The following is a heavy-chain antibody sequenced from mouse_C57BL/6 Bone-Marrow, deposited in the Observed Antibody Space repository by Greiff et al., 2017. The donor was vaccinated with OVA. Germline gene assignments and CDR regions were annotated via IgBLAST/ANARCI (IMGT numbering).Heavy chain of an antibody. V-gene: IGHV14-4*01. Sequence: VQLKESGAELVRPGASVKLSCTASGFNIKDDYMHWVKQRPEQGLEWIGWIDPENGDTEYASKFQGKATITADTSSNTAYLQLSSLTSEDTAVYYCTPSRPFAYWGQGTLVTVSA. CDR2: IDPENGDT. CDR1: GFNIKDDY. CDR3: TPSRPFAY. J-gene: IGHJ3*01.